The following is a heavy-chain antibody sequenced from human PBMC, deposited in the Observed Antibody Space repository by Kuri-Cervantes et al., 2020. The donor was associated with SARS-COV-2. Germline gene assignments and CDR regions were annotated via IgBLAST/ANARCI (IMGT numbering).Heavy chain of an antibody. Sequence: ASVKVSCKASGYTFTTYGISWVRQAPGRGLEWMGWISPYNGNTNYAQIFQGRVTLTTDTSTNTVYMDLRGLRSSDTAVYYCARSHTLYGGNSSPWDYWGQGTLVTVSS. V-gene: IGHV1-18*01. D-gene: IGHD4-23*01. CDR1: GYTFTTYG. J-gene: IGHJ4*02. CDR2: ISPYNGNT. CDR3: ARSHTLYGGNSSPWDY.